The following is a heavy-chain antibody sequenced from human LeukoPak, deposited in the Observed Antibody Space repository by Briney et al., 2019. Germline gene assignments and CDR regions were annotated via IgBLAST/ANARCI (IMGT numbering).Heavy chain of an antibody. D-gene: IGHD6-13*01. Sequence: ASVKVSCKASGYTFTNYGISWVRQAPGQGLEWMGWISGYNGNTNYAQKFQGRVTITADESTSTAYMELSSLRSEDTAVYYCARERAAAGGFDYWGQGTLVTVSS. J-gene: IGHJ4*02. CDR1: GYTFTNYG. CDR2: ISGYNGNT. CDR3: ARERAAAGGFDY. V-gene: IGHV1-18*01.